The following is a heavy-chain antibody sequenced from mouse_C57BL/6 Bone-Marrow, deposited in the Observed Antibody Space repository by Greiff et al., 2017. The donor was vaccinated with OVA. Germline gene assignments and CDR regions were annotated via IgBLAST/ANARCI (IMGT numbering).Heavy chain of an antibody. CDR3: ARVNLGYFDV. J-gene: IGHJ1*03. Sequence: EVKLVESGGGLVKPGGSLKLSCAASGFTFSDYGMHWVRQAPEKGLEWVAYISSGSSTIYYADTVKGRFTISRDNAKNTLYLQMTSLGSEDTAMYYCARVNLGYFDVWGTGTTVTVSS. CDR2: ISSGSSTI. V-gene: IGHV5-17*01. CDR1: GFTFSDYG.